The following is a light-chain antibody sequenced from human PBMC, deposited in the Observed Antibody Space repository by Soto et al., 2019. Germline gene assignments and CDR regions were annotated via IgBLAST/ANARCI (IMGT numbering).Light chain of an antibody. V-gene: IGKV1-5*01. CDR1: QSINNW. J-gene: IGKJ2*01. CDR3: QQYNSYRYT. CDR2: DAS. Sequence: DFQMTQSPPTLSASVGDSVTITCRASQSINNWLAWYQQKPGKAPKVLIYDASNLESGVPSRFSSSGSGTEFTLTISSLQPDDFATYYCQQYNSYRYTFGQGTKVDIK.